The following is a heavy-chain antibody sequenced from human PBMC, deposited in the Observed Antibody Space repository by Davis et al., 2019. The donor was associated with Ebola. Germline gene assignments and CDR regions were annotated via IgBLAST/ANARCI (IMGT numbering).Heavy chain of an antibody. CDR3: ARPLSGSYLAAFDI. V-gene: IGHV5-51*01. CDR2: IYPGDSDT. D-gene: IGHD1-26*01. Sequence: KVSCKGSGYSFTNYWIGWVRQMPGKGLEWMGIIYPGDSDTRYSPSFQGQVTISADKSISTAYLQWSSLKASDTAMYYCARPLSGSYLAAFDIWGQGTMVTVSS. CDR1: GYSFTNYW. J-gene: IGHJ3*02.